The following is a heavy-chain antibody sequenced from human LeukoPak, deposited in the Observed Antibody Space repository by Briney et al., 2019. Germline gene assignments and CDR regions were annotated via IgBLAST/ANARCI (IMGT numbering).Heavy chain of an antibody. CDR3: ARGRPNYGGNSGEAFDI. J-gene: IGHJ3*02. D-gene: IGHD4-23*01. V-gene: IGHV3-7*03. Sequence: GGSLRLSCAASGFTFSSYWMSWVRQAPGKGLEWVANIKQDGSEKYYVDSVKGRFTISRDNAKNSLYLQMNSLRAEDTAVYYCARGRPNYGGNSGEAFDIWGQGTMVTVSS. CDR2: IKQDGSEK. CDR1: GFTFSSYW.